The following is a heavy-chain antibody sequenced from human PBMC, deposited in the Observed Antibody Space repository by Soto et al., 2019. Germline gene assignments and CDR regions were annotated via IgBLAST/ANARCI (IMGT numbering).Heavy chain of an antibody. CDR1: GGSISSSSYY. Sequence: QLQLQESGPGLVKPSETLSLTCTVSGGSISSSSYYWGWIRQPPGKGLEWIGSIYYSGSTYYNPSLKSRVTISVDTSKNQFSLKLSSVTAADKAVYYCARRSRWNDLFDYWGQGTLVTVSS. J-gene: IGHJ4*02. D-gene: IGHD1-1*01. CDR3: ARRSRWNDLFDY. V-gene: IGHV4-39*01. CDR2: IYYSGST.